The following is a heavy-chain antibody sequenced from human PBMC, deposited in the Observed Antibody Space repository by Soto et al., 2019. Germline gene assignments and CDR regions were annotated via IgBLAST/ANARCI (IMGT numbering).Heavy chain of an antibody. Sequence: PSQTLSLTCAISGDSASSNSAAWNWIRQSPSRGLEWLGRTYYKSKWYNDYAVSVKSRTTVNPDTSKNQSSLHLNSVAPEVTAVYYCAREVDDGPNWLDPWGQGTLVTVSS. J-gene: IGHJ5*02. D-gene: IGHD1-1*01. V-gene: IGHV6-1*01. CDR1: GDSASSNSAA. CDR3: AREVDDGPNWLDP. CDR2: TYYKSKWYN.